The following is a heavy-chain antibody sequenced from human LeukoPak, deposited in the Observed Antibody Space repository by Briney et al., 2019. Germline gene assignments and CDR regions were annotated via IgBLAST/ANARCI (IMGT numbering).Heavy chain of an antibody. J-gene: IGHJ4*02. CDR2: TSTSGGSA. CDR1: RFTFSSYG. D-gene: IGHD1-26*01. CDR3: ARYSGSYYYPPAWDL. Sequence: GGSLRLSCAASRFTFSSYGMSWVRQAPGKGLEWVSATSTSGGSAYYADSVKGRFTISRDNSKNTLYLQMDSLRADDTAVYYCARYSGSYYYPPAWDLWGQGTLVTVSS. V-gene: IGHV3-23*01.